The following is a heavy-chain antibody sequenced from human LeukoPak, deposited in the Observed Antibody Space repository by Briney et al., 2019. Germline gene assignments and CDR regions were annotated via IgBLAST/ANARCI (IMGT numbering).Heavy chain of an antibody. V-gene: IGHV1-8*01. J-gene: IGHJ6*03. D-gene: IGHD6-13*01. CDR1: GYTFTSYD. CDR2: MNPNSGNT. Sequence: ASVKVSCKASGYTFTSYDINWVRQAPGQGLEWMGWMNPNSGNTGYAQKFQGRVTMTRNTSISTAYMELSSLRSEDTAVYYCAREHSSSWYAGYYYYYMDVWGKGTTVTISS. CDR3: AREHSSSWYAGYYYYYMDV.